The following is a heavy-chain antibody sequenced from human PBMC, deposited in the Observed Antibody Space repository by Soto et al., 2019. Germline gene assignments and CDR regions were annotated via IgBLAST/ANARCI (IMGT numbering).Heavy chain of an antibody. V-gene: IGHV4-34*01. D-gene: IGHD6-19*01. CDR2: INHSGST. CDR3: ARGFGSCWYGNY. J-gene: IGHJ4*02. Sequence: QVQLQQWGAGLLKPSETLSLTCAVYGGSFSGYYWSWIRQPPGKGLEWIGEINHSGSTNYNPSLKSRVTIPVDTFNNQFSRKLSSVTAADTAVYYCARGFGSCWYGNYWGQGTLVTVSS. CDR1: GGSFSGYY.